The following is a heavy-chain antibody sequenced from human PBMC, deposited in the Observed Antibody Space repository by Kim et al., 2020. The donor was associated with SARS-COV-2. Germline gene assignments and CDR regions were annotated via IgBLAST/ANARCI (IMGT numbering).Heavy chain of an antibody. D-gene: IGHD1-7*01. CDR2: IYHSGST. CDR3: ARDQSGVGRGGHNVELLSAFDI. CDR1: GGSISSSNW. V-gene: IGHV4-4*02. Sequence: SETLSLTCAVSGGSISSSNWWSWVRQPPGKGLEWIGEIYHSGSTNYNPSLKSRVTISVDKSKNQFSLKLSSVTAADTAVYYCARDQSGVGRGGHNVELLSAFDIWGQGTMVTVSS. J-gene: IGHJ3*02.